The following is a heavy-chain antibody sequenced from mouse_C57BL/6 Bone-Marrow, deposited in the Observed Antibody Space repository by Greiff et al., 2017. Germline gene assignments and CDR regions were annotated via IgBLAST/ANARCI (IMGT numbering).Heavy chain of an antibody. CDR1: GYTFTSYG. Sequence: QVHVKQSGAELARPGASVKLSCKASGYTFTSYGISWVKQRTGQGLEWIGEIYPRSGNTYYNEKFKGKATLTADKSSSTAYMQLSSLTSEDSAVYYCARSSSTVVATDWYFDVWGTGTTVTVSS. V-gene: IGHV1-81*01. CDR3: ARSSSTVVATDWYFDV. J-gene: IGHJ1*03. CDR2: IYPRSGNT. D-gene: IGHD1-1*01.